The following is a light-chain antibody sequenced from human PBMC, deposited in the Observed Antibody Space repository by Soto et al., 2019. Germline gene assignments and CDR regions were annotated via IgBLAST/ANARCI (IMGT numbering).Light chain of an antibody. CDR1: QSITNY. CDR2: AAS. CDR3: QQSNSSPPT. J-gene: IGKJ4*01. Sequence: DIQMTQSPSALSASVGDRVTITCRASQSITNYLNWYQHKPGQAPNLLIYAASTLQAGVPSRFRGSGSETDFTLTISSLQPEDFATYFCQQSNSSPPTFGGGTKVDIK. V-gene: IGKV1-39*01.